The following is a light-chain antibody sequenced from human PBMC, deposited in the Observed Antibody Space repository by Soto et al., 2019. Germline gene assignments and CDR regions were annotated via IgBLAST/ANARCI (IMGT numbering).Light chain of an antibody. CDR2: GAS. J-gene: IGKJ4*01. CDR3: QQYGSSPLT. Sequence: EIVLTQSPATLSLSPGERAALSCLASHSVSTSLAWYQQKPGQAPRLLIYGASSRATGIPDRFSGSGSGTDFTLTISRLEPEDFAVYYCQQYGSSPLTFGGGTKVDIK. CDR1: HSVSTS. V-gene: IGKV3-20*01.